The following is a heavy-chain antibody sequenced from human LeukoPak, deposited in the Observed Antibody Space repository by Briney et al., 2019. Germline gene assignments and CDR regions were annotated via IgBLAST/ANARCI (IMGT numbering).Heavy chain of an antibody. CDR2: ISAYNGNT. V-gene: IGHV1-18*01. CDR1: GYTFTSYG. CDR3: ARVPRGSYSGCRWFDP. Sequence: ASAKVSCKASGYTFTSYGISWVRQAPGQGLEWMGWISAYNGNTNYAQKLQGRVTMTTDTSTSTAYMELRSLRSDDTAVYYCARVPRGSYSGCRWFDPWGQGTLVTVSS. D-gene: IGHD1-26*01. J-gene: IGHJ5*02.